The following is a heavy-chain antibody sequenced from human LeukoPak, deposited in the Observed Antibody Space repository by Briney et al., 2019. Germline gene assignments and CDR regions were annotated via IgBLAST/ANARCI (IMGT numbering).Heavy chain of an antibody. CDR1: GYSISSGYY. CDR2: IYHSGST. V-gene: IGHV4-38-2*01. CDR3: ARPQPGGSGSYYFDY. D-gene: IGHD1-26*01. J-gene: IGHJ4*02. Sequence: AETLSLTCAVSGYSISSGYYWGWIRQPPGKGLEWIGSIYHSGSTYYNPSLKSRVTISVDTSKNQFSLKLSSVTAADTAVYYCARPQPGGSGSYYFDYWGQGTLVTVSS.